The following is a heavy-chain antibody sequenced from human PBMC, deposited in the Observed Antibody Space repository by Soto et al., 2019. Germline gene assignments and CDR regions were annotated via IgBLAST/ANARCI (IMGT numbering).Heavy chain of an antibody. CDR2: VYYSVNYDSWRT. CDR1: GDSVRSRNYY. J-gene: IGHJ3*02. D-gene: IGHD1-26*01. Sequence: EPLSLTCTVSGDSVRSRNYYWSWIRQAPGTGLELISYVYYSVNYDSWRTNYNPSLKSRVTISLATSNKQFSLNLTSITAADKDVYYCARESAFWDDAYMRTFDIWGQGTKVTVSS. V-gene: IGHV4-61*01. CDR3: ARESAFWDDAYMRTFDI.